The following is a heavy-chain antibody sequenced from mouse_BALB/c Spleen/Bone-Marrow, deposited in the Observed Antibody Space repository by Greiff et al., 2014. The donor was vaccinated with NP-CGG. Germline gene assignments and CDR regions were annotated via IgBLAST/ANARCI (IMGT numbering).Heavy chain of an antibody. CDR2: ISYGGSYI. CDR1: GFTFSDFY. CDR3: ARDRGVQGYAMDY. J-gene: IGHJ4*01. Sequence: EVQRVESGGGLVKPGGSLKLSCAASGFTFSDFYMYWVRQTPEKRLEWVATISYGGSYIYYPDSVKGRFTISRDDAKNNLYLQMSSLKPEDTAMYYCARDRGVQGYAMDYWGQGTSVTVSS. D-gene: IGHD2-14*01. V-gene: IGHV5-4*02.